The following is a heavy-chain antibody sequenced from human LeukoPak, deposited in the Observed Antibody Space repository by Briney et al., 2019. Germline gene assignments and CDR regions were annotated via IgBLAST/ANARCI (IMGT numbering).Heavy chain of an antibody. CDR1: GYTFTSYY. Sequence: ASVKVSCKASGYTFTSYYMHWVRQAPGQGLEWMGWINPNSGGTNYAQKFQGRVTMTRDTSISTAYMELSRLRSDDTAVYYCARVFGRQQLEWFDPWGQGTLVTVSS. V-gene: IGHV1-2*02. J-gene: IGHJ5*02. CDR2: INPNSGGT. CDR3: ARVFGRQQLEWFDP. D-gene: IGHD6-13*01.